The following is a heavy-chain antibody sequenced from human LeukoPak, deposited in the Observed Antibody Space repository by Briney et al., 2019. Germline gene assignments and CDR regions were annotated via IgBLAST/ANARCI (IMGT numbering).Heavy chain of an antibody. CDR2: IYYSGST. D-gene: IGHD3-16*01. CDR3: ASGGIVYDPIDY. J-gene: IGHJ4*02. CDR1: GGSISSYF. Sequence: MPSETLSLTCTVSGGSISSYFWSWIRQPPGKGLEWIGYIYYSGSTNYNPSLKSRVTISVDTSKNQFSLKLSSVTAADTAVYYCASGGIVYDPIDYWGQGTLVTVSS. V-gene: IGHV4-59*01.